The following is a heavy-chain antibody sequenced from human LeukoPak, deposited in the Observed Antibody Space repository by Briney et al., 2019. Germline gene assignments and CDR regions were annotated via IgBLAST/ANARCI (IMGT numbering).Heavy chain of an antibody. J-gene: IGHJ3*02. D-gene: IGHD4-23*01. CDR3: ARDRGDVTVVTPADAFDI. CDR1: GFTFSNYA. Sequence: TGGSLRLSCAASGFTFSNYAMHWVRQAPGQGLEWVAVISYDGNNKYYADSVKGRFTISRDNSKNTLYLQMNSLRPEDTAVYYCARDRGDVTVVTPADAFDIWGQGTMVTVSS. V-gene: IGHV3-30-3*01. CDR2: ISYDGNNK.